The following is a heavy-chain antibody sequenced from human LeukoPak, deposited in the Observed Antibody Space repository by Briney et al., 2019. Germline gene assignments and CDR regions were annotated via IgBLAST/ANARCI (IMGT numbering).Heavy chain of an antibody. CDR2: IYTSGST. J-gene: IGHJ4*02. CDR1: GGSNSSYY. D-gene: IGHD6-19*01. V-gene: IGHV4-4*07. CDR3: ARVGTGYSSGPVDY. Sequence: SETLSLTCTVSGGSNSSYYWSWIRQPAGKGLEWIGRIYTSGSTNYNPSLKSRVTMSVDTSKNQFSLKLSSVTAADTAVYYCARVGTGYSSGPVDYWGQGTLVTVSS.